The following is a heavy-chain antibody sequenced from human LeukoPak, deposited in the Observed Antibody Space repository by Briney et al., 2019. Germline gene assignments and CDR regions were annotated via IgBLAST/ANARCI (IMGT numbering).Heavy chain of an antibody. J-gene: IGHJ4*02. CDR1: GASITSYY. CDR2: IYYSGST. CDR3: ARGRGSSWYYFDS. D-gene: IGHD6-13*01. Sequence: SETLSLTCTVSGASITSYYWSWIRQPPGKGLEWIGYIYYSGSTNYNPSLKGRVTMTVDTSKNQFSLNLSSVTAADTAVYYCARGRGSSWYYFDSWGQGTLVTVSS. V-gene: IGHV4-59*12.